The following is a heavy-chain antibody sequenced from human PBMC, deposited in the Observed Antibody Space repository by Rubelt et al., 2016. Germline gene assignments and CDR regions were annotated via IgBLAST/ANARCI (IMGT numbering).Heavy chain of an antibody. V-gene: IGHV4-34*01. J-gene: IGHJ2*01. CDR2: IYYSGRT. CDR1: GGSFSGYY. D-gene: IGHD4-17*01. Sequence: QVQLQQWGAGLLKPSETLSLTCAVYGGSFSGYYWSWIRQPPGKGLEWIGYIYYSGRTYYNPSLKSRVTISVDTSKNQFSLKLSSVTAADTAVYYCARGPATVTTEAYWYFDLWGRGTLVTVSS. CDR3: ARGPATVTTEAYWYFDL.